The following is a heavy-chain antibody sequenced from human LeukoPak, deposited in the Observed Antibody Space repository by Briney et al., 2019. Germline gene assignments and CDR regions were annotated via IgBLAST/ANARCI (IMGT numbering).Heavy chain of an antibody. CDR3: AKSDGGFGELGFDS. V-gene: IGHV4-59*08. CDR2: IYYSGST. J-gene: IGHJ4*02. D-gene: IGHD3-10*01. Sequence: PSETLSLTCTLSGGFIGSYCWSWIRQPPGKGLEWIGYIYYSGSTNYNLSLKSRVSISVDTSKNQFSLNLNSVTAADTAVYYCAKSDGGFGELGFDSWGQGILVTASS. CDR1: GGFIGSYC.